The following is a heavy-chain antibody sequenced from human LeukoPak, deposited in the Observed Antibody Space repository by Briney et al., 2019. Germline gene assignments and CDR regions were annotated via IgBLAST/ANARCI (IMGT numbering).Heavy chain of an antibody. CDR2: ISGSGGST. Sequence: GGSLRLSCAASGFTFAGYAMTWVRQAPGKGLEWVSTISGSGGSTYYADSVKGRFTISRDSAKESLYLQMDSLRGEDTAMYYCARDSRPRGGSGLYHNFDYWGQGTLVTVSS. D-gene: IGHD6-19*01. J-gene: IGHJ4*02. CDR1: GFTFAGYA. CDR3: ARDSRPRGGSGLYHNFDY. V-gene: IGHV3-23*01.